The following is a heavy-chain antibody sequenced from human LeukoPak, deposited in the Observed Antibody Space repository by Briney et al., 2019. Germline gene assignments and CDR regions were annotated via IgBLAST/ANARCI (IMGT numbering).Heavy chain of an antibody. V-gene: IGHV4-61*01. CDR1: GGSISSSSYY. J-gene: IGHJ4*02. CDR2: IYYSGNT. Sequence: SETLPLTCTVSGGSISSSSYYWSWIRQPPGKELEWIGYIYYSGNTNYNSSLKSRVTFSVDTSKNQFSLKLSSVTAADTAVYYCAREDWTYGFFDYWGQGTTVTISS. CDR3: AREDWTYGFFDY. D-gene: IGHD3/OR15-3a*01.